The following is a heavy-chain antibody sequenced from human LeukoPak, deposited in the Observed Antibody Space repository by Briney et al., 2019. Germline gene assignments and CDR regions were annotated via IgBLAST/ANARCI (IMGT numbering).Heavy chain of an antibody. CDR1: GFTFSTYA. Sequence: PGGSLRLSCAASGFTFSTYAMSWVRQAPGKGLEWVSGISGSGGGTYYADSVKGRFTISRDNSKNTLYLQMNSLRAEDTAVYYCAKDLRYFDWTQGYYYYGMDVWGQGTTVTVSS. CDR3: AKDLRYFDWTQGYYYYGMDV. J-gene: IGHJ6*02. D-gene: IGHD3-9*01. V-gene: IGHV3-23*01. CDR2: ISGSGGGT.